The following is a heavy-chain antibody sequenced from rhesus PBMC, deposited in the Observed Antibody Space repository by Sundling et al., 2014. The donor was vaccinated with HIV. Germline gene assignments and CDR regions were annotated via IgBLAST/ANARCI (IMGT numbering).Heavy chain of an antibody. J-gene: IGHJ5-1*01. CDR3: ARSNPLYLDFDV. CDR2: IYGRSINT. D-gene: IGHD3-3*01. CDR1: GGSISDTYR. V-gene: IGHV4S10*01. Sequence: QVQLQESGPGVVKPSETLSLTCAVSGGSISDTYRWTWIRQPPGKGLEWIGYIYGRSINTNYNPSLKSRVTVSKDTSKNQFSLNLSSVTAADTALYYCARSNPLYLDFDVWGPGVLVIVSS.